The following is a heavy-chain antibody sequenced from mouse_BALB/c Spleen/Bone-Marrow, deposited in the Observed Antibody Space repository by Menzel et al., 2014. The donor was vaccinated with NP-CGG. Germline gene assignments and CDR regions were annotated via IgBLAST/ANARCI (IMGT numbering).Heavy chain of an antibody. CDR1: GFSLTSYG. Sequence: VHLVESGPGLVAPSQSLSITCTVSGFSLTSYGVSWVRQPPGKGLEWLGVIWGDGSTNYHSARISRLSINKDNSKSQVFLKLNSLQTDDTATYYCAKEGRFRSTIITTFAYWGQGTLVTVSA. CDR2: IWGDGST. D-gene: IGHD2-12*01. J-gene: IGHJ3*01. CDR3: AKEGRFRSTIITTFAY. V-gene: IGHV2-3*01.